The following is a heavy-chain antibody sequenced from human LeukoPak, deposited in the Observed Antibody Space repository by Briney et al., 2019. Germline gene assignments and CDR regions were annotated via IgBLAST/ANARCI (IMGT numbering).Heavy chain of an antibody. D-gene: IGHD3-9*01. CDR3: ARDHRRMGYFEGYYFDY. CDR2: ISAYNGNT. Sequence: ASVKVSCDASGYTFTSYGISWVRQAPGQGLEWMGRISAYNGNTNYAQKPQGRVTMTTDTSTSTAYMELRSLRSDDTAVYYCARDHRRMGYFEGYYFDYWGQGTLVTVSS. J-gene: IGHJ4*02. V-gene: IGHV1-18*01. CDR1: GYTFTSYG.